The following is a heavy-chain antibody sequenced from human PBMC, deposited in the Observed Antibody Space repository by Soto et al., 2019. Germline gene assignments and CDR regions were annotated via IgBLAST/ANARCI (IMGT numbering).Heavy chain of an antibody. D-gene: IGHD6-19*01. CDR2: IIPIFGTA. CDR3: ARPRVAGTGYYYYYGMDV. J-gene: IGHJ6*02. V-gene: IGHV1-69*13. Sequence: ASVKVSCKASGGTFSSYAISWVRQAPGQGLEWMGGIIPIFGTANYAQKFQGRVTITADESTSTAYMELSSLRSEDTAVYYCARPRVAGTGYYYYYGMDVWGQGTTVTVSS. CDR1: GGTFSSYA.